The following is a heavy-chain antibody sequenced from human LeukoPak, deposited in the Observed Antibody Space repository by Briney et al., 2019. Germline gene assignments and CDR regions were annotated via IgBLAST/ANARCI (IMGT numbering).Heavy chain of an antibody. V-gene: IGHV4-4*09. CDR3: ARSDGYNQKNNWFDP. Sequence: SETLSLTCTVSGGSISSYYWSWIRQPPGKGLEWIGYIYTSGSTNYNPTLKSRVTISVDTSKNQFSLKLSSVTAADTAVYYCARSDGYNQKNNWFDPWGQGTLVTVSS. J-gene: IGHJ5*02. D-gene: IGHD5-24*01. CDR1: GGSISSYY. CDR2: IYTSGST.